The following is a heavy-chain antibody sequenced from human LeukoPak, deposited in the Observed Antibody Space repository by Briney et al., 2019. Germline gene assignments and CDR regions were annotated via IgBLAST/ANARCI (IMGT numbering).Heavy chain of an antibody. J-gene: IGHJ4*02. CDR3: ARDTSPEYCGGDCYPDN. D-gene: IGHD2-21*02. Sequence: SETLSLTCTVSGGSISSGSYYWSWIRQPAGKGLEWIGRIYTSGSTDYNPSLKSRVTISIDTSKNQFSLNLRSVTAADSAVYYCARDTSPEYCGGDCYPDNWGQGTLVTVSS. V-gene: IGHV4-61*02. CDR2: IYTSGST. CDR1: GGSISSGSYY.